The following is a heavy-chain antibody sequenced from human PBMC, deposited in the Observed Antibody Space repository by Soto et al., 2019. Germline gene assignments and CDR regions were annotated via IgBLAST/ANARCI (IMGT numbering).Heavy chain of an antibody. CDR2: IKSKTDGGTT. D-gene: IGHD7-27*01. CDR1: GFTFSNAW. V-gene: IGHV3-15*01. J-gene: IGHJ2*01. CDR3: TTSWGSDHWYFDL. Sequence: GGSLRLSCAASGFTFSNAWMSWVRQAPGKGLEWVGRIKSKTDGGTTDYAAPVKGRFTISRDDSKNTLYLQMNSLKTEDTAVYYCTTSWGSDHWYFDLWGRGTLVTVSS.